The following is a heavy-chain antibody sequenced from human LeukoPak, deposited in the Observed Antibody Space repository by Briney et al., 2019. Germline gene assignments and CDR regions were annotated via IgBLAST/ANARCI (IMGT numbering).Heavy chain of an antibody. CDR2: IYSGGST. CDR1: GFTVSSNY. Sequence: GGSLRLSCAASGFTVSSNYMSWVRQAPGKGLEWVSVIYSGGSTYYADSVKGRFTISRDNSKTTLYLQMNSLRAEDTAVYYCASHSGSYGKMDYWGQGTLVTVSS. J-gene: IGHJ4*02. D-gene: IGHD1-26*01. CDR3: ASHSGSYGKMDY. V-gene: IGHV3-53*01.